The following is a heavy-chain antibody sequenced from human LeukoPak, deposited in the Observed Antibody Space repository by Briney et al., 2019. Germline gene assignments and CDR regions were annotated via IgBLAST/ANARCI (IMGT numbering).Heavy chain of an antibody. CDR2: ISAYNGNT. CDR3: ARSYDILTGYLNWFDP. J-gene: IGHJ5*02. V-gene: IGHV1-18*01. CDR1: GYTFTSYG. D-gene: IGHD3-9*01. Sequence: ASVKVSCKASGYTFTSYGISWVRQAPGQGLEWMGWISAYNGNTNYAQKLQGRVTMTTDTSTSTAYMELRSLRSGDTAVYYCARSYDILTGYLNWFDPWGQGTLVTVSS.